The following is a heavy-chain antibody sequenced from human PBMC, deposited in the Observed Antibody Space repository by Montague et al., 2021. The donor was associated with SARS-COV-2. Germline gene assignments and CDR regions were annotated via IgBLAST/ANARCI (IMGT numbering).Heavy chain of an antibody. CDR2: INHSGST. Sequence: SETLSLTCAVYGGSFSGYYWSWIRQPPGKGLEWIGEINHSGSTNYNPSPKSRVTISVDTSKNQFSLKLSSVTAADTAVYYCARGRTGTTFYYYYYYGMDVWGQGTTVTVSS. V-gene: IGHV4-34*01. CDR3: ARGRTGTTFYYYYYYGMDV. J-gene: IGHJ6*02. CDR1: GGSFSGYY. D-gene: IGHD1-7*01.